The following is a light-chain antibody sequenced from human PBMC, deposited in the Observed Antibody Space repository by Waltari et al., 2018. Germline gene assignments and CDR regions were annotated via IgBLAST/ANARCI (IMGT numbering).Light chain of an antibody. Sequence: DIQMTQSPSSLSASVGDRVTITCRASQSISSYLNWYQQKPGKAPKLLIYAASSLQSGVPSRFSGSGSGTDFTLTISSLQPEDFATYYCQQSYSAPFGFGQGTRREIK. CDR3: QQSYSAPFG. CDR2: AAS. J-gene: IGKJ5*01. V-gene: IGKV1-39*01. CDR1: QSISSY.